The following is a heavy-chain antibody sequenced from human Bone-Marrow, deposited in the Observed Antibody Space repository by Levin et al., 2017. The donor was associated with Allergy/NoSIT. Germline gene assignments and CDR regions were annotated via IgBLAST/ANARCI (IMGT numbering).Heavy chain of an antibody. V-gene: IGHV4-30-2*01. Sequence: SQTLSLTCVVSGDSISSSGYSWTWIRQPLGRGLEWIGNIYHSGSSYYNPSLKGRLSISIDKSRNHFSLKLNSVTAADTAIYYCAREAGWKYSSTYFDYWGQGSLVTVSS. CDR3: AREAGWKYSSTYFDY. D-gene: IGHD6-13*01. J-gene: IGHJ4*02. CDR1: GDSISSSGYS. CDR2: IYHSGSS.